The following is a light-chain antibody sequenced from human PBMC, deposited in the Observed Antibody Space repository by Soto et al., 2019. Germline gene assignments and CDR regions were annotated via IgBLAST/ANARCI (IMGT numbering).Light chain of an antibody. CDR2: EIS. CDR3: TSYTSSSFYV. Sequence: QSVLTQPASVSGSPGQTITISCSGTSSDVGGYNDVSWYQHHPGNAPKLMIYEISKRPSVLSNRFACSKSSNTASLIISVLQAEEGAYYYCTSYTSSSFYVFGTGTKVTVL. V-gene: IGLV2-14*01. CDR1: SSDVGGYND. J-gene: IGLJ1*01.